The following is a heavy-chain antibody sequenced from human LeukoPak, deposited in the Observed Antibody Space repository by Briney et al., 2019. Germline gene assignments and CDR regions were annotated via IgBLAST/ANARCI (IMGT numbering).Heavy chain of an antibody. CDR3: ARDDDRLGNNFDY. D-gene: IGHD3-16*01. Sequence: GRSLRLSCAASGFTVSRYGMHWVRQAPGKGLEWVAVIWDDGRKTAYADSVKGRFTITRDNSENTLNLQMNSLRAEDTAVYYCARDDDRLGNNFDYWGQGTLVTVSS. V-gene: IGHV3-33*01. CDR2: IWDDGRKT. CDR1: GFTVSRYG. J-gene: IGHJ4*02.